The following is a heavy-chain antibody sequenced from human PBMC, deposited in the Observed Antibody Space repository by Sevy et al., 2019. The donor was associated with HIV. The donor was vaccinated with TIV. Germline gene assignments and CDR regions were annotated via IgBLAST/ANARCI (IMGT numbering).Heavy chain of an antibody. D-gene: IGHD6-13*01. CDR2: ISWNSGSI. CDR3: AKAGRLQQLVRGWYYFDY. J-gene: IGHJ4*02. V-gene: IGHV3-9*01. CDR1: GFTFDDYA. Sequence: GGSLRLSCAASGFTFDDYAMHWVRQAPGKGLEWVSGISWNSGSIGYADSVKGRFTISRDNAKNSLYLQMNSLRAEDTALYYCAKAGRLQQLVRGWYYFDYWGQGTLVTVSS.